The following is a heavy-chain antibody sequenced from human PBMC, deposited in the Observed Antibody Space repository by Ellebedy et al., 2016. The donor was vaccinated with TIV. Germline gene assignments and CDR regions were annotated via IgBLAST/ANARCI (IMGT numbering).Heavy chain of an antibody. Sequence: AASVKVSCKASGYSFTGYYIHWVRQAPGQGLEWMAWINPNNGDTAFAQSLRGRVTLTTDTSLSTAYMELSTLTSDDTAVYSCVRDLTKPLKGDYWGQGTLVTVSS. CDR2: INPNNGDT. J-gene: IGHJ4*02. CDR1: GYSFTGYY. V-gene: IGHV1-2*02. CDR3: VRDLTKPLKGDY. D-gene: IGHD1-14*01.